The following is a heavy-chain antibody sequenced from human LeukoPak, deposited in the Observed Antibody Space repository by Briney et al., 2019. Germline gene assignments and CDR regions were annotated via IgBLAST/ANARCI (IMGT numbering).Heavy chain of an antibody. CDR3: ARDGGHNWNPLYFDY. J-gene: IGHJ4*02. Sequence: SETLSLTCTVSGGSISSYYWSWIRQPPGKGLEWIGYIYYSGSTNYNPSLKSRVTISVDTSKNQFSLKLSSVTAADTAVYYCARDGGHNWNPLYFDYWGQGTLVTVSS. D-gene: IGHD1-20*01. CDR2: IYYSGST. V-gene: IGHV4-59*01. CDR1: GGSISSYY.